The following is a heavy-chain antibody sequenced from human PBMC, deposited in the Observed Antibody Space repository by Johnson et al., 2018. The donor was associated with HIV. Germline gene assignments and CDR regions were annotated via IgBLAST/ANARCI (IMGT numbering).Heavy chain of an antibody. CDR1: GFTVSSNY. Sequence: VQLVESGGGLVQPGGSLRLSCAASGFTVSSNYMSWVRQAPGKGLEWVSGISWNGGSTSYADSVKGRFTISRDNAKNSLYLQMNSLRAEDTALYYCARIRYYYDRSGYNNDAFDIWGKGTVVTVSS. D-gene: IGHD3-22*01. V-gene: IGHV3-20*04. CDR3: ARIRYYYDRSGYNNDAFDI. J-gene: IGHJ3*02. CDR2: ISWNGGST.